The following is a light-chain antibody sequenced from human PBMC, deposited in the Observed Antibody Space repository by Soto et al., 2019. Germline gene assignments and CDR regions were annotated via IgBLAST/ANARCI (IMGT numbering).Light chain of an antibody. J-gene: IGKJ2*01. CDR1: QTINNY. Sequence: DIQMTQSPSSLSAFVGDTVTITCRASQTINNYLNWYQLKPGKAPKLLIFGASNLKSGVPSRFSANGSVTEFSLTITSLQPEDFATYYCQQSYSKGRTFGQGTRL. CDR3: QQSYSKGRT. CDR2: GAS. V-gene: IGKV1-39*01.